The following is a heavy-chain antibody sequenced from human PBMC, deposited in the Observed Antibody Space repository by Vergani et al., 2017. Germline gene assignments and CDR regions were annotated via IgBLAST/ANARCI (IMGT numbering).Heavy chain of an antibody. CDR3: ARAGPGQIDWFDP. CDR2: IYTSGST. V-gene: IGHV4-61*02. Sequence: QVQLQESGPGLVKPSQTLSLTCTVSGGSISSGSYYCSWIRQPAGKGLEWNVRIYTSGSTNYNPSLKSRVTISVDTSKNQFSLKLSSVTAADTAVYYCARAGPGQIDWFDPWGQGTLVTVSA. CDR1: GGSISSGSYY. J-gene: IGHJ5*02.